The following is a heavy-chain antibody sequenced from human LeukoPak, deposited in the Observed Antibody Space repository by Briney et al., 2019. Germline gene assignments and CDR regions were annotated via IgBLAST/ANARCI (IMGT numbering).Heavy chain of an antibody. Sequence: SETLSLTCAVYGGSFSGYYWSWIRQPPGKGLEWIGEINHSGSTNYNPSLKSRVTISVDTSKNQFSLKLSSVTAADTAVYYCARAKGVVTAIRGGSYYYYMDVWGKGTTVTVSS. D-gene: IGHD2-21*02. CDR3: ARAKGVVTAIRGGSYYYYMDV. CDR1: GGSFSGYY. V-gene: IGHV4-34*01. CDR2: INHSGST. J-gene: IGHJ6*03.